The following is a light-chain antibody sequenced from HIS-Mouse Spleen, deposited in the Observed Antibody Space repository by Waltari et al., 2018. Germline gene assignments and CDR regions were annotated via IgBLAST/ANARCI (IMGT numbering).Light chain of an antibody. J-gene: IGLJ1*01. Sequence: QSALTQPASVSGSPGQSITISCTATSSDVGGYNYVSWYQQHPGKAPKLMIYAVSNRPSGVSNRFSGSKSGNTASLTISGLQAEDEADYYCSSYTSSSTLRVFGTGTKVTVL. CDR2: AVS. V-gene: IGLV2-14*03. CDR1: SSDVGGYNY. CDR3: SSYTSSSTLRV.